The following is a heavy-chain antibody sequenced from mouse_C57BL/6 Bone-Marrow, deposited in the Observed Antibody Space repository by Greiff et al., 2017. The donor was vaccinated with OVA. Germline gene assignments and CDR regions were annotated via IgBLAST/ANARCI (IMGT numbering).Heavy chain of an antibody. Sequence: EVKLVESGGGLVQPGGSLKLSCAASGFTFSDYYMYWVRQTPEKRLEWVAYISNGGGSTYYPDTVKGRFTISRDNAKNTLYLQMSRLKSEDTAMYYCARQAVYGSSYVGAMDYWGQGTSVTVSS. CDR2: ISNGGGST. CDR1: GFTFSDYY. J-gene: IGHJ4*01. CDR3: ARQAVYGSSYVGAMDY. V-gene: IGHV5-12*01. D-gene: IGHD1-1*01.